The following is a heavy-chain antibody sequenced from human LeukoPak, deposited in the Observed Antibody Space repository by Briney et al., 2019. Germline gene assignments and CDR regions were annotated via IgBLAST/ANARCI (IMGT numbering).Heavy chain of an antibody. V-gene: IGHV1-3*01. CDR1: GYTFTSYA. D-gene: IGHD3-10*01. J-gene: IGHJ5*02. CDR2: INAGNGNT. Sequence: ASVKVSCKASGYTFTSYAMHWVRQAPGQRLEWMGWINAGNGNTKYSQKFQGRVTITRDTSASTAYMELSSLRSEDTAVYYCARDENYYGSGSYFWFDPWGQGTLVTVSS. CDR3: ARDENYYGSGSYFWFDP.